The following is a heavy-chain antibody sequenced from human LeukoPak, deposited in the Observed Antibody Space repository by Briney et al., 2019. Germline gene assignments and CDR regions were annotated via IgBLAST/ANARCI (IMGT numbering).Heavy chain of an antibody. CDR2: IYSGGST. J-gene: IGHJ4*02. V-gene: IGHV3-66*01. CDR1: GFTVSSNY. CDR3: AREADILTGLTEGLGYFDY. Sequence: PGGSLRLSCAASGFTVSSNYMSWVRQAPGKGLEWVSVIYSGGSTYYADSVKGRFTISRDNSKNTLYLQMNSLRAEDTAVYYCAREADILTGLTEGLGYFDYWGQGTLVTVSS. D-gene: IGHD3-9*01.